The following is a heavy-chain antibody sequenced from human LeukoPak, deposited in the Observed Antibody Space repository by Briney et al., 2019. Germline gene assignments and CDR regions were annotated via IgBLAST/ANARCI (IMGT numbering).Heavy chain of an antibody. V-gene: IGHV4-30-4*01. CDR3: ARYHTVTTLLWFDP. CDR1: GGSISSGDYY. J-gene: IGHJ5*02. Sequence: SQTLSLTCTVSGGSISSGDYYWSWIRQPPGKGLEWIGYIYYSGSTYYNPSLKSRVTISVDTSTTQFSLKLSSVTAAATAVYYCARYHTVTTLLWFDPWGQGTLVTVSS. CDR2: IYYSGST. D-gene: IGHD4-17*01.